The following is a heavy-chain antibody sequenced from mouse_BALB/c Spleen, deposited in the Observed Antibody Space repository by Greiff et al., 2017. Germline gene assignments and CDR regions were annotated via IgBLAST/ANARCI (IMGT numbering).Heavy chain of an antibody. CDR3: ARQGYGSSYDY. Sequence: EVKLEESGGGLVKPGGSLKLSCAASGFTFSSYAMSWVRQTPEKRLEWVATISSGGSYTYYPDSVKGRFTISSDNAKNTLYLQMSSLRSEDTAMYYCARQGYGSSYDYWGQGTTLTVSS. D-gene: IGHD1-1*01. V-gene: IGHV5-9-3*01. CDR1: GFTFSSYA. J-gene: IGHJ2*01. CDR2: ISSGGSYT.